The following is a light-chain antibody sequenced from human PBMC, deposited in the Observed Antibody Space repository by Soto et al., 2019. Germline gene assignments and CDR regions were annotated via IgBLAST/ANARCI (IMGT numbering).Light chain of an antibody. V-gene: IGKV3-20*01. Sequence: DIVWTRSQGTQSLSPGERASLSCRASQSVSSSYLAWYQQKPGQAPRLLIYGASSRATGIPDRFSGSGSGTDFTLTISRLEPEDFAVYYCQQYGSSPPWTFGQGTKVDIK. CDR3: QQYGSSPPWT. CDR2: GAS. CDR1: QSVSSSY. J-gene: IGKJ1*01.